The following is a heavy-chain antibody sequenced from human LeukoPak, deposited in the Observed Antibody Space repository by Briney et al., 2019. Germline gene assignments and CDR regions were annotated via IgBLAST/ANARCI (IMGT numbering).Heavy chain of an antibody. CDR1: GYTLTSYD. V-gene: IGHV1-2*04. CDR2: INPNSGGT. D-gene: IGHD3-10*01. J-gene: IGHJ3*02. Sequence: ASVKVSCKASGYTLTSYDINWVRQAPGQGLEWMGWINPNSGGTNYAQKFQGWVTMTRDTSISTAYMELSRLRSDDTAVYYCAIWFGGRAFDIWGQGTMVTVSS. CDR3: AIWFGGRAFDI.